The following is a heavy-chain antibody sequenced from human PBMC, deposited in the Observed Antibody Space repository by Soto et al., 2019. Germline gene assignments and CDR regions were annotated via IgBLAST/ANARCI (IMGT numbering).Heavy chain of an antibody. CDR3: ARGYYGSNDYFDY. CDR1: GGSIDSYY. Sequence: PSETLSLTCTVSGGSIDSYYWSWIRQPPGKGLEWIGYTYYSGITNYNPSLKSRVTISVDTSKNQFSLKLNSVTAADTAVYYCARGYYGSNDYFDYWGQGTLVTVS. J-gene: IGHJ4*02. D-gene: IGHD3-10*01. CDR2: TYYSGIT. V-gene: IGHV4-59*01.